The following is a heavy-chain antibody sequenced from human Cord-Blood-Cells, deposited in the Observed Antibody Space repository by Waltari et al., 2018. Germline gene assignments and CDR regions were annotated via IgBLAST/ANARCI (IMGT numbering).Heavy chain of an antibody. CDR3: ARLLFDAFDI. Sequence: QVQLQESGPGLVKPSQPLSLPCTVPGGSTSRGGYYWSWIRQHPGKGLEWIGYIYYSGSTYYNPSLKSRVTISVDTSKNQFSLKLSSVTAADTAVYYCARLLFDAFDIWGQGTMVTVSS. J-gene: IGHJ3*02. CDR1: GGSTSRGGYY. V-gene: IGHV4-31*03. CDR2: IYYSGST.